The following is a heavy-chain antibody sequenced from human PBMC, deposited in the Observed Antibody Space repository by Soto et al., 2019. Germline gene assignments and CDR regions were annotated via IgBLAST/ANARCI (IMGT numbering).Heavy chain of an antibody. D-gene: IGHD2-15*01. CDR3: ARGRISEYDY. Sequence: QVQLQQWGAGLLKPSETLSLTCAVYGGSFSGYYWSWIRQPPGKGLEWIGEINHSGSTNYNPSLKSRVTISVDTSKNQFSLKLSSVTAADTAVHYCARGRISEYDYWGQGTLVTVSS. V-gene: IGHV4-34*01. CDR1: GGSFSGYY. CDR2: INHSGST. J-gene: IGHJ4*02.